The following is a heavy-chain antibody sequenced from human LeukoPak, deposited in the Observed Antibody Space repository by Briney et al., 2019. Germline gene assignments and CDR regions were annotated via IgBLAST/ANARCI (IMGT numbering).Heavy chain of an antibody. Sequence: PGRSLRLSCAASGFTFDDYAMHWVRQAPGKGLEWVSGISWNSGSIGYADSVKGRFTISRDNAKNSLYLQMHSLRAEDMALYYCAKAISLTATAPLDYWGQGTLVTVSS. CDR2: ISWNSGSI. D-gene: IGHD3-16*01. J-gene: IGHJ4*02. CDR3: AKAISLTATAPLDY. CDR1: GFTFDDYA. V-gene: IGHV3-9*03.